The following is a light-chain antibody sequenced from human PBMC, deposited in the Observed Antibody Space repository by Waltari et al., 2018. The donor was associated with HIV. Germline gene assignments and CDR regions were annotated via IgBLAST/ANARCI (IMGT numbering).Light chain of an antibody. CDR1: QTVLHSSSNKNH. CDR2: WAS. J-gene: IGKJ4*01. CDR3: QQYYSFPLT. Sequence: DIVMTQSPDSLAVSLGEKATINCKSSQTVLHSSSNKNHLGWYQQKPGQRPKLIIYWASTRESGVPYRFIGSGSGTYFSLTIDSLQAEDVAVYYCQQYYSFPLTFGGGTTVEIK. V-gene: IGKV4-1*01.